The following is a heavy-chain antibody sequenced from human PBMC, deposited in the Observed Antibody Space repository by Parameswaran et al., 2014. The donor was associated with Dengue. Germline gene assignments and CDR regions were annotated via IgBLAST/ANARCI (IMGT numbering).Heavy chain of an antibody. J-gene: IGHJ6*02. V-gene: IGHV3-23*01. CDR3: AKDQGRSSPLWYYGMDV. CDR2: ISGSGGST. Sequence: SNARGCARCPGKGLEWVSAISGSGGSTYYADSVKGRFTISRDNSKNTLYLQMNSLRAEDTAVYYCAKDQGRSSPLWYYGMDVWGQGTTVTVSS. CDR1: SNA. D-gene: IGHD6-13*01.